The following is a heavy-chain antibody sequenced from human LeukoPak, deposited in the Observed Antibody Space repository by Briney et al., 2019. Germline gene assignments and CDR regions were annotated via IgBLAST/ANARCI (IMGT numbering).Heavy chain of an antibody. Sequence: GSLRLSCAASGFTFSSYAMSWVRQAPGEGLEWVSAITDSGGSTHYSDSVKGRFTISRDNSKNTLYLQMNTLRAEDTAIYYCAKGSSGSRPYYFDYWGQGTLVTVSS. CDR3: AKGSSGSRPYYFDY. D-gene: IGHD3-22*01. V-gene: IGHV3-23*01. CDR1: GFTFSSYA. J-gene: IGHJ4*02. CDR2: ITDSGGST.